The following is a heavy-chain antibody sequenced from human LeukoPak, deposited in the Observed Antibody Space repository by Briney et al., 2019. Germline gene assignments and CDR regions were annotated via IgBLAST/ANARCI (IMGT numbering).Heavy chain of an antibody. V-gene: IGHV3-23*01. CDR3: VKDRCDRATCPEV. CDR2: ISNNGDSA. CDR1: GFTFSTYA. Sequence: PGGSLRLSCAASGFTFSTYAMSWVRQAPGEGLEWVSDISNNGDSAYYADSVKGRFTISRDNPKNTLHLQMSSLRAEDTALYYCVKDRCDRATCPEVWGQGTLVTVSS. D-gene: IGHD2-21*01. J-gene: IGHJ4*02.